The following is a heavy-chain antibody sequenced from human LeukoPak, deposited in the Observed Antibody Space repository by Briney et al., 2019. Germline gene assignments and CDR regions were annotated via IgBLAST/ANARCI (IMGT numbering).Heavy chain of an antibody. CDR2: IWYDGSNK. CDR1: GFTFSSYG. V-gene: IGHV3-33*01. Sequence: GGSLRLSCAASGFTFSSYGMHWVRQAPGKGLEWVAVIWYDGSNKYYADSVKGRFTISRDNSKTKLYLQMNSLRAEDTAVYYCARGYYDSSGYIPDAFDIWGQGTMVTVSS. J-gene: IGHJ3*02. CDR3: ARGYYDSSGYIPDAFDI. D-gene: IGHD3-22*01.